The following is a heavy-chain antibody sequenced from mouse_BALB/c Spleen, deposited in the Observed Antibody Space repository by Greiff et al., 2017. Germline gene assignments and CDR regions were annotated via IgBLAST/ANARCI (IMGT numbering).Heavy chain of an antibody. V-gene: IGHV7-3*02. J-gene: IGHJ4*01. CDR1: GFTFTDYY. CDR2: IRNKANGYTT. Sequence: EVMLVESGGGLVQPGGSLRLSCATSGFTFTDYYMSWVRQPPGKALEWLGFIRNKANGYTTEYSASVKGRFTISRDNSQSILYLQMNTLRAEDSATYYCARDIRTTAFYAMDYWGQGTSVTVSS. CDR3: ARDIRTTAFYAMDY. D-gene: IGHD1-2*01.